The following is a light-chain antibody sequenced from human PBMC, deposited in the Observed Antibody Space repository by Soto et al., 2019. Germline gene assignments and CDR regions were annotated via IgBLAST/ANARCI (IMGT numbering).Light chain of an antibody. J-gene: IGKJ1*01. CDR1: QFFNND. CDR2: AEA. Sequence: DIQMTQSPSSLSASVGVRVTIACWACQFFNNDFVWYQQKPGKVPKLLIYAEATLQSAVPSRLSGCGSGTDFTLNSSSLQPEYVATFYCQNYNGAQCTFGQGTKVEIK. CDR3: QNYNGAQCT. V-gene: IGKV1-27*01.